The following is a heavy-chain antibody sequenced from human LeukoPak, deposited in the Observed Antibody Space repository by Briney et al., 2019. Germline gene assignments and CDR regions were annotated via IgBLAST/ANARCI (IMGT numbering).Heavy chain of an antibody. CDR3: AREMAGGVYSGYDFGY. J-gene: IGHJ4*02. Sequence: ASVKVSCKVSGYTLTELSMHWVRQAPGKGLEWMGGFDPEDGETIYAQKFQGRVTMTEDTSTDTAYMELRSLRSDDTAVYYCAREMAGGVYSGYDFGYWGQGTLVTVSS. CDR2: FDPEDGET. D-gene: IGHD5-12*01. CDR1: GYTLTELS. V-gene: IGHV1-24*01.